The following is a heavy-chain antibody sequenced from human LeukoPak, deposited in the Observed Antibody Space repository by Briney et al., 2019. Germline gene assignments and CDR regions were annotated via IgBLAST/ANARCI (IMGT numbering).Heavy chain of an antibody. CDR2: ISGGGAST. D-gene: IGHD5-24*01. V-gene: IGHV3-23*01. CDR3: AKRDGYNSNYFDY. Sequence: PGGSLRLSCAASGFTFSNYAMSWVRQAPGKGLEWVSAISGGGASTYYADSVKGRFTISRDNSKNTLYPQMNSLRAEDTAVYYCAKRDGYNSNYFDYWGQGTLVTVSS. J-gene: IGHJ4*02. CDR1: GFTFSNYA.